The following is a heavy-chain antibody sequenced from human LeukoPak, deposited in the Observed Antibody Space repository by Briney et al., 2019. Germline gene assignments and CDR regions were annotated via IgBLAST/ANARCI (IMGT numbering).Heavy chain of an antibody. J-gene: IGHJ3*02. CDR3: AREDGVVGASSAFDI. Sequence: PGGSLRLSCAASGFTFSTYNMNWVRQAPGKGLEWVSSINGRGNYIYYADSVKGRFTISRDNAKNSLFLHMNSLRAEDTAAYYCAREDGVVGASSAFDIWGQGTMVTVSS. V-gene: IGHV3-21*01. CDR1: GFTFSTYN. D-gene: IGHD1-26*01. CDR2: INGRGNYI.